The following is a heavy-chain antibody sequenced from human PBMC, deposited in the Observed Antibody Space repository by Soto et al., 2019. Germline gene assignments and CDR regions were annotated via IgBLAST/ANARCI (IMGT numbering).Heavy chain of an antibody. V-gene: IGHV3-30-3*01. CDR1: GFTFSSYA. CDR3: ARDLPGAVDSYYYYYGMDV. J-gene: IGHJ6*02. D-gene: IGHD1-26*01. CDR2: ISYDGSNK. Sequence: GGSLRLSCAASGFTFSSYAMHWVRQAPGKGLEWVAVISYDGSNKYYADSVKGRFTISRDNSKNTLYLQMNSLRAEDTAVYYCARDLPGAVDSYYYYYGMDVWGQGTTVTVSS.